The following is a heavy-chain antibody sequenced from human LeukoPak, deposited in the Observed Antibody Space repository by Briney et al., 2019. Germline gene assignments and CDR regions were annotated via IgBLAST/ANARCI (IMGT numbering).Heavy chain of an antibody. CDR3: ARDSNYDYVWGTTDY. CDR1: GFTFDAYA. Sequence: GGSLRLSCAASGFTFDAYAMHWVRQAPGKGLEWVSLISWDGGNTYYADSVKGRFTISRDNSKNTLYLQMNSLRAEDTAVYYCARDSNYDYVWGTTDYWGQGTLVTVSS. V-gene: IGHV3-43D*03. D-gene: IGHD3-16*01. CDR2: ISWDGGNT. J-gene: IGHJ4*02.